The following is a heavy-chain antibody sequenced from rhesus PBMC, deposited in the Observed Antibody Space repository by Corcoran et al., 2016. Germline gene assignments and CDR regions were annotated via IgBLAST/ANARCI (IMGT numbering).Heavy chain of an antibody. CDR1: GASISNHW. V-gene: IGHV4-80*01. CDR3: VTGGGWYLTDY. D-gene: IGHD6-31*01. CDR2: INGNSGNT. J-gene: IGHJ4*01. Sequence: QVQLQESGPGLVKPSETLSPTCTVSGASISNHWWSLSPPPPGKGLEWIGEINGNSGNTNYNPCLKSRVAISKDASKNQFSLKLNSVTAADTAVYYCVTGGGWYLTDYWGQGVLVTVSS.